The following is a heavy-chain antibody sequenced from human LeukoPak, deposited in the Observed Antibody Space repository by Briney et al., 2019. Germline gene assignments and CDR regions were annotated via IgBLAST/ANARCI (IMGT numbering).Heavy chain of an antibody. Sequence: SVKVSCKASGGTFSSYAISWVRQAPGQGLEWMGGIIPIFGTANYAQKFQGRVTITADESTSTAYMELSSLRSEDTAVYYYASPRQLGNWFDPWGQGTLVTVSS. CDR3: ASPRQLGNWFDP. CDR1: GGTFSSYA. CDR2: IIPIFGTA. V-gene: IGHV1-69*13. J-gene: IGHJ5*02. D-gene: IGHD6-6*01.